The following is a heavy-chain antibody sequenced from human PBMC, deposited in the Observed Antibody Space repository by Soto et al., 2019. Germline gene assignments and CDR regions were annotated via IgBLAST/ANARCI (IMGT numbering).Heavy chain of an antibody. CDR3: EPLYRRGGFDY. J-gene: IGHJ4*02. Sequence: EVQLVESGGGLVQPGRSLRLSCAASGFTFDDYAMHWVRQAPGKGLEWVSGISWNSGSIGYADSVKGRFTISRDNAKNSLYLQMNSLRAEATALYYCEPLYRRGGFDYWGQGTLVTVSS. CDR1: GFTFDDYA. CDR2: ISWNSGSI. D-gene: IGHD3-16*02. V-gene: IGHV3-9*01.